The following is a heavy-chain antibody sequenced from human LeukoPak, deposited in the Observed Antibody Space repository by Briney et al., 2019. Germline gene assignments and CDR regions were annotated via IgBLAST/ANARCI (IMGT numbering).Heavy chain of an antibody. J-gene: IGHJ4*02. Sequence: GGSLRLSCAASGFSFSNYWMSWDRQAPGKGLEWVANIKEDGGEKNYVDSVKGRFTISRDNAKDSLSLQMNSLRAEDTAVYYCARDRGFSAFDYWGQGTLVTVSS. CDR1: GFSFSNYW. CDR3: ARDRGFSAFDY. D-gene: IGHD3-22*01. CDR2: IKEDGGEK. V-gene: IGHV3-7*01.